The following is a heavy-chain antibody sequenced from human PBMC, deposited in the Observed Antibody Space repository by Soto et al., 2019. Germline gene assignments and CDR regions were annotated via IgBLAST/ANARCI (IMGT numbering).Heavy chain of an antibody. CDR2: IGTAGDT. CDR3: ARDKGYSGYDRGEGMDV. D-gene: IGHD5-12*01. Sequence: GGSLRLSCAASGFTFSSYDMHWVRQATGKGLEWVSAIGTAGDTYYPGSVKGRFTISRENAKNSLYLQMNSLRAEDMAVYYCARDKGYSGYDRGEGMDVWGQGTTVTVSS. V-gene: IGHV3-13*01. J-gene: IGHJ6*02. CDR1: GFTFSSYD.